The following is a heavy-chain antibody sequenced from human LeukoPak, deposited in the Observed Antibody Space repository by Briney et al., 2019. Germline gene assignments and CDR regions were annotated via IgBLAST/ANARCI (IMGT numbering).Heavy chain of an antibody. CDR3: AKDHVVLVGRITTRPGYFDY. J-gene: IGHJ4*02. D-gene: IGHD3-10*01. Sequence: GGSLRLSCAASGFTFSSYAMSWVRQAPGKGLEWVSAISGSGGSTYYADSVKGRFTISRDNSKNTLYLQMNSLRAEDTAVYYCAKDHVVLVGRITTRPGYFDYWGQGTLVTVSS. CDR1: GFTFSSYA. V-gene: IGHV3-23*01. CDR2: ISGSGGST.